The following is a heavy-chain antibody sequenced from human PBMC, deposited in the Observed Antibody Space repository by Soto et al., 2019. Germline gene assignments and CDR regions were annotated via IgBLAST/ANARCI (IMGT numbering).Heavy chain of an antibody. CDR3: ARDLPGYCSSTSCRNWFDP. CDR1: GYTFTSYG. V-gene: IGHV1-18*01. Sequence: AASVKVSCKASGYTFTSYGISWVRQAPGQGLEWMGWISAYNGNTNYAQKLQGRVTMTTDTSTSTAYMELRSLRSDDTAVYYCARDLPGYCSSTSCRNWFDPWGQGTLVTVSS. J-gene: IGHJ5*02. D-gene: IGHD2-2*01. CDR2: ISAYNGNT.